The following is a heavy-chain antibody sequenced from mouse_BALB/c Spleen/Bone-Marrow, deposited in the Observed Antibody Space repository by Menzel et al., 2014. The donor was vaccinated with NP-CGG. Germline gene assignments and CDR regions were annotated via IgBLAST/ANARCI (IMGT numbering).Heavy chain of an antibody. CDR1: GYAFTNYL. V-gene: IGHV1-54*03. CDR3: ARGGHGSY. Sequence: VKLVESGAELVRPGTSVKASCKASGYAFTNYLIEWVKQRPGQGLEWIGVINPGSGGTNYNEKFKGKATLTADNSSNTAYMHLSSLTSDDSAVYFCARGGHGSYWGQGTTLTVSS. D-gene: IGHD2-2*01. CDR2: INPGSGGT. J-gene: IGHJ2*01.